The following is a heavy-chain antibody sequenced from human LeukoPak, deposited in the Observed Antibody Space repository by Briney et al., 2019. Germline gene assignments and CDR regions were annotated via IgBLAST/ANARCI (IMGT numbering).Heavy chain of an antibody. CDR2: IYTSGST. J-gene: IGHJ4*02. Sequence: SETLSLTCSVSGDSINTYYWSWLRQSVGKGLEWIGRIYTSGSTNYSPSLKSRVTMSVDTSENQFSLKLSSVTAADTAVYYCARLFYGSGSRYLDYWGQGTLVTVSS. CDR3: ARLFYGSGSRYLDY. CDR1: GDSINTYY. D-gene: IGHD3-10*01. V-gene: IGHV4-4*07.